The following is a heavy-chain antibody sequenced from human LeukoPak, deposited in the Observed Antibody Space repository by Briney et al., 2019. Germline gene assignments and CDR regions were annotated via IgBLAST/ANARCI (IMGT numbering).Heavy chain of an antibody. D-gene: IGHD3-10*01. CDR2: TSSDLNVR. CDR1: GFTFRNYV. J-gene: IGHJ6*02. V-gene: IGHV3-30-3*01. Sequence: GGSLRLSCAASGFTFRNYVIHWVRQAPGKGLEWVAVTSSDLNVRLYADSVKGRFTISRDNSKNTLYLQMNSLRAEDTAVYYCARDNELDYYYGMDVWGQGTTVTVSS. CDR3: ARDNELDYYYGMDV.